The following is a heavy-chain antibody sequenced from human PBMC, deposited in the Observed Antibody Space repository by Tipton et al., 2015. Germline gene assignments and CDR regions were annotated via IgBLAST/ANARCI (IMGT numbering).Heavy chain of an antibody. CDR2: ISQNGYTL. CDR1: GFTFDDYS. J-gene: IGHJ4*02. D-gene: IGHD6-13*01. Sequence: SLRLSCAASGFTFDDYSIHWVRQIPGKGLEWVSGISQNGYTLGYADSVRGRFTMSRDNAKNSLYLQLNSLRPEDTALYYCAKGTSSWPEGRFDYWGQGPLVTVSS. V-gene: IGHV3-9*01. CDR3: AKGTSSWPEGRFDY.